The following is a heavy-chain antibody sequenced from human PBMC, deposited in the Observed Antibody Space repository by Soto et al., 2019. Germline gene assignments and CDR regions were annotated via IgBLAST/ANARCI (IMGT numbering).Heavy chain of an antibody. Sequence: GGSLRLSCAASGFTFSDYYMSWIRQAPGKGLVWLAYISTSGSTINYADSVKGRFTISRDNAKNSLYLQMDSLRVEDTAVYYCARDQRTAPVLRGAIDYWGQGTLVTVSS. CDR2: ISTSGSTI. D-gene: IGHD3-16*02. CDR1: GFTFSDYY. CDR3: ARDQRTAPVLRGAIDY. J-gene: IGHJ4*02. V-gene: IGHV3-11*01.